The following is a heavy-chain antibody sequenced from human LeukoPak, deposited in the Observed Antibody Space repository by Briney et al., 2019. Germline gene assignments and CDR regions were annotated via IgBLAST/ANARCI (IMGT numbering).Heavy chain of an antibody. Sequence: GASVKVSCKASGYTFTDYYMHWVRQAPGQGLEWMGWLNPNNGDTGSAQKFQGRVTMTRDTSIRTAYMELSRLTSDDTAIYYCAREPLAVTAANNVFDFWGQGTMVTVSS. D-gene: IGHD2-15*01. V-gene: IGHV1-2*02. J-gene: IGHJ3*01. CDR1: GYTFTDYY. CDR2: LNPNNGDT. CDR3: AREPLAVTAANNVFDF.